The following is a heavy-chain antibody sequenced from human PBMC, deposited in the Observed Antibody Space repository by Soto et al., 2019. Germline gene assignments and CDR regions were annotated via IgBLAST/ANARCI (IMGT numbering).Heavy chain of an antibody. J-gene: IGHJ4*02. D-gene: IGHD6-6*01. CDR1: GYSISSGYY. Sequence: PSETLSLTCAVSGYSISSGYYWGWIRQPPGKGLEWIGSIYHSGSTYYNPSLKSRVTISVDTSKNQFSLKLSSVTAADTAVYYSARPISSSPGPFDYSGQGTLVTVSS. CDR3: ARPISSSPGPFDY. CDR2: IYHSGST. V-gene: IGHV4-38-2*01.